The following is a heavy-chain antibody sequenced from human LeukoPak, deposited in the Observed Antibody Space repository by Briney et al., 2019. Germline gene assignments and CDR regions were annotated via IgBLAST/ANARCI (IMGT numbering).Heavy chain of an antibody. CDR2: INPSGGST. V-gene: IGHV1-46*01. D-gene: IGHD1-26*01. CDR1: GYTFTSYY. Sequence: ASVRVSCKASGYTFTSYYMHWVRQAPGQGLEWMGIINPSGGSTSYAQKFQGRVTMTRDMSTSTVYMELSSLRSEDTAVYYCARDFDLVGAPGYWGQGTLVTVSS. CDR3: ARDFDLVGAPGY. J-gene: IGHJ4*02.